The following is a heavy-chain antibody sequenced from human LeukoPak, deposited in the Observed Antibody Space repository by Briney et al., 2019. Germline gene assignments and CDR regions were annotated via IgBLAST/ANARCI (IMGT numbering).Heavy chain of an antibody. CDR1: GYTFTGYY. D-gene: IGHD2-21*02. J-gene: IGHJ5*02. Sequence: ASVKVASKASGYTFTGYYMHWVRQAPGQGLEWMGWINPNSGGTNYAQKFQGWVTMTRDTSISTAYMELSRLRSDDTAVSYCARVHGGDTNWFDPWGQGTLVTVSS. CDR3: ARVHGGDTNWFDP. V-gene: IGHV1-2*04. CDR2: INPNSGGT.